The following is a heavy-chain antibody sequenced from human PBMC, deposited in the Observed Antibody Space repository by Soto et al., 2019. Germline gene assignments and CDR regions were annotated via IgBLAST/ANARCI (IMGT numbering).Heavy chain of an antibody. V-gene: IGHV3-66*01. CDR2: IYSGGNT. D-gene: IGHD1-26*01. CDR3: TPGREQNFQ. Sequence: EVLLVESGGGLVQPGGSLRLSCAASGLTVSNNYITWVRQAPGKGLEWVSLIYSGGNTYYADSVKRRFTISRDSSRNTVYLQMHSLRPEDTAVYYCTPGREQNFQWGQGTLVTVSS. CDR1: GLTVSNNY. J-gene: IGHJ4*02.